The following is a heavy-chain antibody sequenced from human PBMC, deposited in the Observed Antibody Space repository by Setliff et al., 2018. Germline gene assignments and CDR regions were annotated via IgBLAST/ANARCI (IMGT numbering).Heavy chain of an antibody. D-gene: IGHD2-15*01. CDR3: ARRLPYFGMDV. J-gene: IGHJ6*02. Sequence: LRLSCAASGLTFSSDAMIWVRQAPGKGLERVSKTHTDGITIYSDSVRGRFTISRDSAKNSLHLQMTSLSAEDTAVYYCARRLPYFGMDVWGQGTTVTVS. CDR1: GLTFSSDA. CDR2: THTDGITI. V-gene: IGHV3-48*03.